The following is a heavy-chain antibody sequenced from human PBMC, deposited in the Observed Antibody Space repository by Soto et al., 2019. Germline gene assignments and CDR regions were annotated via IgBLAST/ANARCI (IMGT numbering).Heavy chain of an antibody. V-gene: IGHV4-30-2*01. CDR2: IYHSGST. D-gene: IGHD3-22*01. J-gene: IGHJ5*02. CDR3: ARCYYYDSSGFRFDP. Sequence: SETLSLTCAVSGGSISSGGYSWSWIRQPPGKGLEWTGYIYHSGSTYYNPSLKSRVTISVDRSKNQFSLKLSSVTAADTAVYYCARCYYYDSSGFRFDPWGQGTLVTAPQ. CDR1: GGSISSGGYS.